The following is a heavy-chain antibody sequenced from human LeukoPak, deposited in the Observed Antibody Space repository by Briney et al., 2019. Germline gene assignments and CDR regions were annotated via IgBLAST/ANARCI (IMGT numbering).Heavy chain of an antibody. CDR2: IIPIFGIA. Sequence: ASVKVSCKASGGTFSSYAISWVRQAPGQGLEWMGRIIPIFGIANYAQKFQGRVTITADKSTSTAYMELSSLRSEDTAVYYCARVPTYYYDSSGYRYYGMDVWGQGTTVTVSS. CDR3: ARVPTYYYDSSGYRYYGMDV. V-gene: IGHV1-69*04. CDR1: GGTFSSYA. D-gene: IGHD3-22*01. J-gene: IGHJ6*02.